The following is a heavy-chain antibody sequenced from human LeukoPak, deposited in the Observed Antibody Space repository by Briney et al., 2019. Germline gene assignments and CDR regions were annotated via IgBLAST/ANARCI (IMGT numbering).Heavy chain of an antibody. D-gene: IGHD6-19*01. Sequence: SVKVSCKASGGTFSSYAISWVRPAPGQGLEWMGRIIPILGIANYAQKFQGRVTITADKSTSTAYMELSSLRSEDTAVYYCARSYSSGSYNWFDPWGQGTLVTVSS. V-gene: IGHV1-69*04. J-gene: IGHJ5*02. CDR2: IIPILGIA. CDR3: ARSYSSGSYNWFDP. CDR1: GGTFSSYA.